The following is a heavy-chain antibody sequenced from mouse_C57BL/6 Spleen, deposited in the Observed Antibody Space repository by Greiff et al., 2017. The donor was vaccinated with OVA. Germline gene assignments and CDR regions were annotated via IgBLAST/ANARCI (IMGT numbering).Heavy chain of an antibody. D-gene: IGHD1-1*01. CDR3: AIYGSPSMDY. J-gene: IGHJ4*01. Sequence: VQLQQSGAELAKPGASVKLSCKASGYTFTSYWMHWVKQRPGQGLEWIGYINPSSGYTKYNQKFKDKATLNADKSSSTAYMQLSSLTYEDSTVYYCAIYGSPSMDYWGQGTSVTVSS. V-gene: IGHV1-7*01. CDR1: GYTFTSYW. CDR2: INPSSGYT.